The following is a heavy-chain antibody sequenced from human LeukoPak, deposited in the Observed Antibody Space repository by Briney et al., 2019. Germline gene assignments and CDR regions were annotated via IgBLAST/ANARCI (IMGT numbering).Heavy chain of an antibody. CDR1: GFTFSTYD. CDR2: ISTTGATV. D-gene: IGHD2-21*02. CDR3: AKPQVTANWYYFHY. V-gene: IGHV3-48*03. Sequence: GSLRLSCAAPGFTFSTYDMNWVGQAPGKGLEWVSHISTTGATVYYADAVKGRFTVSRDNAKKSLYLQMNSLRAEDTAVYFCAKPQVTANWYYFHYWGQGTLVTVSS. J-gene: IGHJ4*02.